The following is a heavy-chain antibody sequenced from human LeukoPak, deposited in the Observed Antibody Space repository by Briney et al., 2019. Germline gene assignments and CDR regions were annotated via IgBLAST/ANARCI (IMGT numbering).Heavy chain of an antibody. CDR1: GFTFSDYY. CDR3: AKVRDCGGDCLDY. V-gene: IGHV3-11*01. CDR2: ISSSGSTI. J-gene: IGHJ4*02. D-gene: IGHD2-21*01. Sequence: PGGSLRLSCAASGFTFSDYYMSWIRQAPGKGLEWVSYISSSGSTIYYADSVKGRFTISRDNAKNSLYLQMNSLRAEDTAVYYCAKVRDCGGDCLDYWGQGTLVTVSS.